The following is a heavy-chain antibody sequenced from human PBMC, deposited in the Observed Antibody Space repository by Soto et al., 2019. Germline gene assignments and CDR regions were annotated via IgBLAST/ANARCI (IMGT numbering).Heavy chain of an antibody. Sequence: GGSLRLCCAASGFTFSNAWMSWVRQAPGKGLEWVGRIKSKTDGGTTDYAAPVKGRFTISRDDSKNTLYLQMDSLKTEDTAVYYCTTDLGYCSGGSCYSNWFDPWGQGTLVTVSS. CDR3: TTDLGYCSGGSCYSNWFDP. CDR1: GFTFSNAW. D-gene: IGHD2-15*01. CDR2: IKSKTDGGTT. V-gene: IGHV3-15*01. J-gene: IGHJ5*02.